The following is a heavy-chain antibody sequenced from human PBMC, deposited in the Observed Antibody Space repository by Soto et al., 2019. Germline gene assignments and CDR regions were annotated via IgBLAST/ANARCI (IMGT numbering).Heavy chain of an antibody. CDR3: VRDTMRASAAASLDY. V-gene: IGHV3-48*03. CDR2: ISVSGNII. J-gene: IGHJ4*02. Sequence: RGSLRLSCAASGFTFSTYEFNWVRQAPGRGLEWISYISVSGNIIKYAESVKGRFTISRDNADNSLHLHMSNLRVDDTALYFCVRDTMRASAAASLDYWGQGTQVTVSS. CDR1: GFTFSTYE. D-gene: IGHD2-2*01.